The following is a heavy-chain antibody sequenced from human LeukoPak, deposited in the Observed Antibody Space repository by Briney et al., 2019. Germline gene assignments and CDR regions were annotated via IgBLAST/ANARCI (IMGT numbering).Heavy chain of an antibody. D-gene: IGHD6-19*01. CDR1: GFTFSSYW. Sequence: GGSLRLFCAASGFTFSSYWMSWVRQAPGKGLEWVANIKQDGSEKYYVDSVKGRFTISRDNAKNSLYLQMNSLRAEDTAVYYCSRVQDNSSGWRRYYYYYGMDVWGQGTTVTVSS. CDR3: SRVQDNSSGWRRYYYYYGMDV. CDR2: IKQDGSEK. V-gene: IGHV3-7*01. J-gene: IGHJ6*02.